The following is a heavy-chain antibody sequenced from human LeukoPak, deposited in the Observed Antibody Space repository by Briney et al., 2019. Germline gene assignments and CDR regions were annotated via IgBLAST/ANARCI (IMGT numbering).Heavy chain of an antibody. CDR1: GGSISSSNW. CDR3: ARVADYDFWSGYYSDYYYGMDV. Sequence: SETLSLTCAVSGGSISSSNWWSWVRQPPGKGLEWIGEIYHSGSTNYNPSLKSRVTISVDKSKNQFSLKLSSVTAADTAVYYCARVADYDFWSGYYSDYYYGMDVWGQGTTVTVS. D-gene: IGHD3-3*01. CDR2: IYHSGST. J-gene: IGHJ6*02. V-gene: IGHV4-4*02.